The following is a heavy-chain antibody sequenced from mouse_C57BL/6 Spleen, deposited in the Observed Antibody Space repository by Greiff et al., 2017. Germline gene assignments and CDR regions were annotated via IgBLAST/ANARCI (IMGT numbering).Heavy chain of an antibody. Sequence: VQLKESGAELVKPGASVKISCKASGYAFSSYWMNWVKQRPGKGLTWIGQVYPGDGDTNYNGKFKGTDTLTADKSSSTSYMQLISLTSEDSADYSGAWRAAAQATFCFGCWGQGTLVTVSA. J-gene: IGHJ3*02. V-gene: IGHV1-80*01. CDR3: AWRAAAQATFCFGC. CDR1: GYAFSSYW. D-gene: IGHD3-2*02. CDR2: VYPGDGDT.